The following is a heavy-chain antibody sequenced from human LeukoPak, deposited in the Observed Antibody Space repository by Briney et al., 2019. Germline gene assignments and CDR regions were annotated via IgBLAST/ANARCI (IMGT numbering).Heavy chain of an antibody. D-gene: IGHD6-13*01. V-gene: IGHV4-39*07. CDR3: ARGFGGASSSWTPYPIDY. J-gene: IGHJ4*02. Sequence: TSETLSLTCTVSGGSISSSSYYWGWIRQPPGKGLEWIGSIYYSGSTYYNPSLKSRVTISVDTSKNQFSLKLSSVTAADTAVYYCARGFGGASSSWTPYPIDYWGQGTLVTVSS. CDR1: GGSISSSSYY. CDR2: IYYSGST.